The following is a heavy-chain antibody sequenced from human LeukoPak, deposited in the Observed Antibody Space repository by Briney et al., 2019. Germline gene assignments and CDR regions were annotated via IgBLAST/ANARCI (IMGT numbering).Heavy chain of an antibody. CDR2: ISISSSYI. CDR1: GFTFSSYS. CDR3: ARVPDGDTAMVLSYYFDY. D-gene: IGHD5-18*01. Sequence: GGSLRLSCAASGFTFSSYSMNWVRQAPGKGLEWVSSISISSSYIYYADSVKGRFTISRDNAKNSLYLQMNSLRAEDTAVYYCARVPDGDTAMVLSYYFDYWGQGTLVTVSS. V-gene: IGHV3-21*01. J-gene: IGHJ4*02.